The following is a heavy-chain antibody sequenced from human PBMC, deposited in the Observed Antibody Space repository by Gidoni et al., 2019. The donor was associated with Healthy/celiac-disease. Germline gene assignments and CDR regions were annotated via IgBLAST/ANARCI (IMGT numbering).Heavy chain of an antibody. CDR2: SSMSGSTI. V-gene: IGHV3-48*03. Sequence: EVQLVESGGGLVQPGGSLRLSCAASGFTFSSYEMNWVRQAPGKGLEWVAYSSMSGSTIYYADSVKGRFTISRDNDKNSLYLQMNSLRAEDTAVYYCARVAYDRALDYWGQGTLVTVSS. CDR1: GFTFSSYE. D-gene: IGHD3-22*01. CDR3: ARVAYDRALDY. J-gene: IGHJ4*02.